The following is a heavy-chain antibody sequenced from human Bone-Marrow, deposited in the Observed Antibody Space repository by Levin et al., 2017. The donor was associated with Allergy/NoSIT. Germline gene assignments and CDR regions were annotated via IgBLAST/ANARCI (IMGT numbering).Heavy chain of an antibody. CDR1: GFTFSNHW. D-gene: IGHD6-6*01. J-gene: IGHJ4*02. V-gene: IGHV3-7*01. CDR3: VRDVAARRGDY. CDR2: TKPDGSEQ. Sequence: GGSLRLSCAAYGFTFSNHWMSWVRQSPRKGLEWVGNTKPDGSEQYYVDSVRGRFTISRDNAKSSLYLQMDSLRVNDTAVYYCVRDVAARRGDYWGLGTRVTVSS.